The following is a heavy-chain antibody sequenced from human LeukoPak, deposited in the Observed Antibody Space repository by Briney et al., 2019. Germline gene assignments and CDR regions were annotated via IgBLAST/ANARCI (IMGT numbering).Heavy chain of an antibody. J-gene: IGHJ6*03. CDR2: IYYSGST. CDR1: GGSISSSIYY. V-gene: IGHV4-39*07. Sequence: PSETLSLTCTVSGGSISSSIYYWGWIRQPPGKGLEWIGSIYYSGSTYYNPSLKSRVTISVDTSKNQFSLKLSSVTAADTAVYYCAREGAARLRYYCYYYMDVWGKGTTVTVSS. CDR3: AREGAARLRYYCYYYMDV. D-gene: IGHD6-6*01.